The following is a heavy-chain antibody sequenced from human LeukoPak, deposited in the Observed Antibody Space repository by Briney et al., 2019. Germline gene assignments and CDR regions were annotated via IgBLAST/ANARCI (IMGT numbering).Heavy chain of an antibody. CDR2: IRYDGSNK. Sequence: GGSLRLSCAASGFTFSSYGMHWVRQAPGKGLEWVAFIRYDGSNKYYADSVKGRFTISRDNSENTLYLQMNSLRAEDTAVYYCAEDLRPYSSGWKNWFDPWGQGTLVTVSS. CDR3: AEDLRPYSSGWKNWFDP. D-gene: IGHD6-19*01. J-gene: IGHJ5*02. CDR1: GFTFSSYG. V-gene: IGHV3-30*02.